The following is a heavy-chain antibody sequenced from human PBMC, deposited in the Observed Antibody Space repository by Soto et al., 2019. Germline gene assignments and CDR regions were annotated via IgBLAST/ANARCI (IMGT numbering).Heavy chain of an antibody. D-gene: IGHD3-9*01. CDR3: ARDRSAINYDILTGYDY. CDR2: IYYSGST. Sequence: SETLSLTCTVSGGSISSSSYYWGWIRQPPGKGLEWIGSIYYSGSTYYNPSLKSRVTISVDTSKNQFSLKRSSVTAADTAVYYCARDRSAINYDILTGYDYWGQGTLVTVSS. CDR1: GGSISSSSYY. J-gene: IGHJ4*02. V-gene: IGHV4-39*07.